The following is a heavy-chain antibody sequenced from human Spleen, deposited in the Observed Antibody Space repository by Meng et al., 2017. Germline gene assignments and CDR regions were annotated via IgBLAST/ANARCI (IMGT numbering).Heavy chain of an antibody. CDR1: GGSFSDYY. CDR2: INHSGST. D-gene: IGHD4-11*01. CDR3: ARGPTTMAHDFDY. J-gene: IGHJ4*02. Sequence: QVQQAQWGAGLLQASETLPHPCVVSGGSFSDYYWSGIRQPPGKGLEWIGEINHSGSTNYNPSLESRATISVDTSKNNLSLKLSSVTAADSAVYYCARGPTTMAHDFDYWGQGTLVTVSS. V-gene: IGHV4-34*01.